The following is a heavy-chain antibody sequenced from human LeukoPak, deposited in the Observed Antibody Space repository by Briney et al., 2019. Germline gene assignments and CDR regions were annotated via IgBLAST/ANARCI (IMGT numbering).Heavy chain of an antibody. CDR3: ARRDYGDSGYFDY. CDR1: GLTFCSYS. D-gene: IGHD4-17*01. V-gene: IGHV3-21*01. Sequence: GGSLRLSYAASGLTFCSYSMNWVRQAPGKGLEWVSSISSSSSYIYYADSVKGRFTISRDNAKNSLYLQMNSRRAEDTAVYYCARRDYGDSGYFDYWGQGTLVTVSS. J-gene: IGHJ4*02. CDR2: ISSSSSYI.